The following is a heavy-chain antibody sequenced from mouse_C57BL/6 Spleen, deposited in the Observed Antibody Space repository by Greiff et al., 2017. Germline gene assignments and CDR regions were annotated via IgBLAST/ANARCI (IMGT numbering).Heavy chain of an antibody. CDR2: ISSGGSYT. CDR1: GFTFSSYG. Sequence: EVKLVESGGDLVKPGGSLKLSCAASGFTFSSYGMSWVRQTPDKRLEWVATISSGGSYTSYPDSVKGRFTLSRDNAKNTLYLQMSSLKSEDTAMYYCARLPRELRGWFADWGQGTLVTVSA. D-gene: IGHD1-1*01. J-gene: IGHJ3*01. V-gene: IGHV5-6*02. CDR3: ARLPRELRGWFAD.